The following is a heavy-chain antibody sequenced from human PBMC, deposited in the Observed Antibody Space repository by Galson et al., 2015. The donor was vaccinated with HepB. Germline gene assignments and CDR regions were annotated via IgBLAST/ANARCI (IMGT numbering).Heavy chain of an antibody. V-gene: IGHV3-73*01. J-gene: IGHJ4*02. CDR2: IGSKAHNYAT. CDR3: TRLGDLSGYSSK. Sequence: LRLSCAASGFTFSGSAMHWVRQASGKGLEWVGRIGSKAHNYATAYVASVKGRFTISRDDSESTAYLQMNSLKTEDTAVYYCTRLGDLSGYSSKWGQGTLVTVSS. D-gene: IGHD6-13*01. CDR1: GFTFSGSA.